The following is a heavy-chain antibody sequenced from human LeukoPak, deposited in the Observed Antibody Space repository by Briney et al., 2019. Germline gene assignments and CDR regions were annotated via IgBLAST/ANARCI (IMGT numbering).Heavy chain of an antibody. CDR3: ATLGSSSWQFDY. J-gene: IGHJ4*02. D-gene: IGHD6-13*01. CDR1: GGSFSGYY. CDR2: INHSGST. Sequence: PSETLSLTCAVYGGSFSGYYWSWIRQPPGKGLEWIGEINHSGSTNYNPSLKSRVTISVDTSKNQFSLKLSSVTAADTAVYYCATLGSSSWQFDYWGQGTLVTVSS. V-gene: IGHV4-34*01.